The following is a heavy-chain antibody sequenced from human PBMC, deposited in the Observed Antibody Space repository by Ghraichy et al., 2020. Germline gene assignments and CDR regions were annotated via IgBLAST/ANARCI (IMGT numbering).Heavy chain of an antibody. CDR1: GGSISRCDYY. Sequence: SETLSLTCTVSGGSISRCDYYWGWIRQSPGKGLESIGYIYYSGSTNYNPSLKSGATISVDTSKNQFSLGLSSVTAEATAVYYCARVPPPDFDGSATAGYLDYWGPGTLVTVSS. CDR3: ARVPPPDFDGSATAGYLDY. D-gene: IGHD3-9*01. J-gene: IGHJ4*02. CDR2: IYYSGST. V-gene: IGHV4-30-4*01.